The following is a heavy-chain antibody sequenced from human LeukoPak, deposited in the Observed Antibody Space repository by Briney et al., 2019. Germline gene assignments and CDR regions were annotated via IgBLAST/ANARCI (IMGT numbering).Heavy chain of an antibody. J-gene: IGHJ5*02. D-gene: IGHD3-22*01. V-gene: IGHV5-51*01. CDR3: ARHPRHGYYYDSSGSGGWFDP. CDR2: IYPGDSDT. Sequence: GESLKISCKGSGYSFTSYWIGWVRQMPGKGLEWMGIIYPGDSDTRYSPSFQGQVTISADKSISTAYLQWSSLKASDTAMYYCARHPRHGYYYDSSGSGGWFDPWGQGTLVTVSS. CDR1: GYSFTSYW.